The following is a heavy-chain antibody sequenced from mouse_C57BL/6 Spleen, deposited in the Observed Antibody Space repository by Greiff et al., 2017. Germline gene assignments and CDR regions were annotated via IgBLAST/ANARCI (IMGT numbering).Heavy chain of an antibody. CDR1: GFTFSNYW. Sequence: EVKLMESGGGLVQPGGSMKLSCVASGFTFSNYWMNWVRQSPEKGLEWVAQIRLKSDNYATHYAESVKGRFTISRDDSKSSVYRQMNNLRAEDTGIYYCTGVIYYDYDFWYFDVWGTGTTVTVSS. V-gene: IGHV6-3*01. J-gene: IGHJ1*03. D-gene: IGHD2-4*01. CDR2: IRLKSDNYAT. CDR3: TGVIYYDYDFWYFDV.